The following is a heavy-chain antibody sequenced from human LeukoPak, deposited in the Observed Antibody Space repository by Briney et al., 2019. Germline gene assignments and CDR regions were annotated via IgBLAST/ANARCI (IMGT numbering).Heavy chain of an antibody. CDR2: FDPEDGET. CDR3: AANDRYSGSYAY. J-gene: IGHJ4*02. V-gene: IGHV1-24*01. D-gene: IGHD1-26*01. CDR1: GYTLTELS. Sequence: ASVKVSCKVSGYTLTELSMHWVRQAPGKGLEWMGGFDPEDGETIYAQKFQERVTITRDTSTNTAYLELSSLRSEDTAVYFCAANDRYSGSYAYWGQGTLVTVSS.